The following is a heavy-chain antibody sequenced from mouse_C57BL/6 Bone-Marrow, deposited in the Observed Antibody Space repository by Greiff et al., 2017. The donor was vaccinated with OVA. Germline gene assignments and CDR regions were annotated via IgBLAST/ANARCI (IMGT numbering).Heavy chain of an antibody. J-gene: IGHJ2*01. CDR1: GYTFTDYY. CDR3: ARWRDYDGYFDY. D-gene: IGHD2-4*01. Sequence: EVQLQQSGPELVKPGASVKISCKASGYTFTDYYMNWVKQSHGKSLEWIGDINPNNGGTSYNQKFKGKATLTVDKSSSTAYMELRSLTSEDSAVYYCARWRDYDGYFDYWGQGTLSQSPQ. CDR2: INPNNGGT. V-gene: IGHV1-26*01.